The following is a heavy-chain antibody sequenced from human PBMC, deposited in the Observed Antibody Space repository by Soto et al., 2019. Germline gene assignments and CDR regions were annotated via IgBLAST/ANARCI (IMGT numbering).Heavy chain of an antibody. CDR2: IYYSGST. Sequence: SETLSLTCTVSGGSISSGDYYWSWIRQPPGKGLEWIGYIYYSGSTYYNPSLKSRVTISVDTSKNQFSLKLSSVTAADTAVYYCAREEYTAMVTDLPIWGQGTLVTVSS. V-gene: IGHV4-30-4*01. J-gene: IGHJ4*02. CDR3: AREEYTAMVTDLPI. D-gene: IGHD5-18*01. CDR1: GGSISSGDYY.